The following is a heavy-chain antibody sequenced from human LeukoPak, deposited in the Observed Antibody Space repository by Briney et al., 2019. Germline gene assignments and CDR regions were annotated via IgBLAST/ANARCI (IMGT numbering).Heavy chain of an antibody. D-gene: IGHD3-9*01. CDR1: GYTFTTYA. J-gene: IGHJ4*02. Sequence: GASVKVSCKSSGYTFTTYAIHWVRQAPGQRLEYMGWINAGNGNTKYSQNFQGRVTTTRDTSASTAYMELSSLRSEDTAVYYCAREHDVLTGYSLDYWGQGTLVTVSS. CDR2: INAGNGNT. V-gene: IGHV1-3*01. CDR3: AREHDVLTGYSLDY.